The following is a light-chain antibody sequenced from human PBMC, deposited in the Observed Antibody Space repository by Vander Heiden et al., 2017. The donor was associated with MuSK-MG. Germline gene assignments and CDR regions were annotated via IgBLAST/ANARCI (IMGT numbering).Light chain of an antibody. CDR3: QQYYSFPWT. CDR2: GPS. Sequence: DIVLTQSPDSLAVSLGERATINCKSSQSVLYSSNNKNYLAWYQQKSGQPPKLLIYGPSTRESGVPDRFSGSGSGTDFTLTISSLQAEDVADYYCQQYYSFPWTFGQGTKVXIK. J-gene: IGKJ1*01. V-gene: IGKV4-1*01. CDR1: QSVLYSSNNKNY.